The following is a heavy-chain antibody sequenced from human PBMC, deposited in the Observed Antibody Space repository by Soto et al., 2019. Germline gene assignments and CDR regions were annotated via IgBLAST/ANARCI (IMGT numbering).Heavy chain of an antibody. CDR2: IHSHSRST. CDR1: GFTFSDYY. CDR3: TRDSMTAGRVY. V-gene: IGHV3-11*06. J-gene: IGHJ4*02. D-gene: IGHD6-19*01. Sequence: VGSLRLSCVGSGFTFSDYYMSWIRQAPGKGLEWISNIHSHSRSTEYADSVQGRFTVSRDNAKNTLYLQLDSLKDDDTAVYYCTRDSMTAGRVYWGQGTPVTVSS.